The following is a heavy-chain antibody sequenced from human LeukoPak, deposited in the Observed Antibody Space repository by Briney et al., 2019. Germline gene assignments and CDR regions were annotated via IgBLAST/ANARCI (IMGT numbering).Heavy chain of an antibody. J-gene: IGHJ1*01. CDR2: IKGDGSYK. Sequence: GGSLRLSCAASGFTFSNYWMSWVRQAPGKGLEWVANIKGDGSYKYYVDSVKGRFTISRDNAKSSVYLQMNTLRAEDTAVYYCASGLSGWTEYFQRWGQGTLVIVSS. CDR3: ASGLSGWTEYFQR. V-gene: IGHV3-7*03. D-gene: IGHD3-22*01. CDR1: GFTFSNYW.